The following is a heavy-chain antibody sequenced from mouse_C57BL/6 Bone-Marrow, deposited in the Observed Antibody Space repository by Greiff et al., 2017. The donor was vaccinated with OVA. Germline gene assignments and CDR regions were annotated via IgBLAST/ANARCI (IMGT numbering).Heavy chain of an antibody. V-gene: IGHV1-81*01. Sequence: QVQLQQSGAELARPGASVKLSCKASGYTFTSYGISWVKQRTGQGLEWIGEIYPGSGNTYYNEKFKGKATLTADKSSSTAYMELRSLTSEDSAVYFCARDDGLDYWGQGTTLTVSS. J-gene: IGHJ2*01. CDR3: ARDDGLDY. CDR2: IYPGSGNT. D-gene: IGHD2-3*01. CDR1: GYTFTSYG.